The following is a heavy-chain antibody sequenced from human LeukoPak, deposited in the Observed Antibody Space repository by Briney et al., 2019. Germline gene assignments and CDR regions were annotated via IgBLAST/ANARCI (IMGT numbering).Heavy chain of an antibody. CDR2: INWDDQK. CDR3: AHRRDSSGYQYRYWFAP. CDR1: GFSLTTSGVG. J-gene: IGHJ5*02. Sequence: SGPTLVKPTQTLTLACTFSGFSLTTSGVGVGWIRQPPGKALEWLALINWDDQKVYSPSLQSRLSITKDTSKNQVVLTMTNVDPVDTATYYCAHRRDSSGYQYRYWFAPWGQGTLVTVSS. D-gene: IGHD3-22*01. V-gene: IGHV2-5*02.